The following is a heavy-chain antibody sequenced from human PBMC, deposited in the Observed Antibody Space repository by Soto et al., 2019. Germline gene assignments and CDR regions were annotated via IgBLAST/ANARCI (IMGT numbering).Heavy chain of an antibody. D-gene: IGHD3-22*01. CDR3: ARAAYDYYDSSGSPGY. V-gene: IGHV3-33*01. CDR2: IWYDGNNK. Sequence: QVQLVESGGGVVQPGRSLRLSCAASGFTFSSYGMHWVRQAPGKGLEWVAVIWYDGNNKYYADSVKGRFTISRDNSKTTLYLQMNSLRAEDTAVYYCARAAYDYYDSSGSPGYWGQGTLVTVSS. CDR1: GFTFSSYG. J-gene: IGHJ4*02.